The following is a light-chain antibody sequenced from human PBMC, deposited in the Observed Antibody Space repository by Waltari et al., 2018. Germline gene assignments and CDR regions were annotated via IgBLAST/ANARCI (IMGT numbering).Light chain of an antibody. V-gene: IGKV3-11*01. CDR3: QQRSNWLSIT. J-gene: IGKJ5*01. Sequence: EIVLTQSPATLSLSPGERATLSCRASQSVSNYLAWYQQKPGQAPSLLIYDASNRATGIPARFSGSGSGTDFTLTISSLEPEDFAVYYCQQRSNWLSITFGQGTRLEIK. CDR2: DAS. CDR1: QSVSNY.